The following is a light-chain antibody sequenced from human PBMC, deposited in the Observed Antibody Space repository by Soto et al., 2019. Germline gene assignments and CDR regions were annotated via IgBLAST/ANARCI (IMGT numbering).Light chain of an antibody. CDR2: GAS. V-gene: IGKV3-20*01. CDR1: QTISSIY. J-gene: IGKJ2*01. CDR3: QQYGSSPPAYT. Sequence: EIVLTQSPGTLSLSPGERATLSCRASQTISSIYLAWYQQKPGQAPRLLIYGASSRATGIPDRFSGSGSGTDFTLTISRLEPEDFAVYYCQQYGSSPPAYTFGQGTKLEI.